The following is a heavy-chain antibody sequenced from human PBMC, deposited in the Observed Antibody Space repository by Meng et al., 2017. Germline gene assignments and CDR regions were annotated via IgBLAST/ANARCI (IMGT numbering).Heavy chain of an antibody. J-gene: IGHJ6*02. D-gene: IGHD3-10*01. CDR2: INPNSGGT. CDR3: ARELFAGILLGLWGMDV. V-gene: IGHV1-2*06. CDR1: GYTFTGYY. Sequence: ASVKVSCKASGYTFTGYYMHWVRQAPGQGLEWMGRINPNSGGTNYAQKFQGRVTMTRDTSISTAYMELSRLRSDDKAVYYCARELFAGILLGLWGMDVWGQGTTVTVSS.